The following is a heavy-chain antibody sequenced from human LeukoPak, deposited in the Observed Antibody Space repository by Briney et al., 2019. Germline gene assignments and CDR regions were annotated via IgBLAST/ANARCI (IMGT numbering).Heavy chain of an antibody. CDR3: ARSLRLFGAVSHFDY. J-gene: IGHJ4*02. Sequence: GGSLRLSCTVSGFIVSSNYMIWVRQAPEKGLEWVSLLYSDGSTYYADSVKGRFTISRDNSKNTLYLEMNSLRPEDTAVYYCARSLRLFGAVSHFDYWGQGTLVAVSS. D-gene: IGHD3-3*01. V-gene: IGHV3-66*02. CDR2: LYSDGST. CDR1: GFIVSSNY.